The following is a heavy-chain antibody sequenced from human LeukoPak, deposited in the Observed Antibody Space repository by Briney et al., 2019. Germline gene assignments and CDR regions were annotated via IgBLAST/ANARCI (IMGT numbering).Heavy chain of an antibody. V-gene: IGHV3-23*01. J-gene: IGHJ6*02. CDR3: ARDRHGGNSHGMDV. Sequence: GGSLRLTCAASGFTFSNFAMNWVRQAPGKGLEWVSGIGGSRANTYYADSVRGRFTISRDNAENSLYLQMNSLRGEDTATYYCARDRHGGNSHGMDVWGQGTTVIVSS. CDR2: IGGSRANT. CDR1: GFTFSNFA. D-gene: IGHD2-21*01.